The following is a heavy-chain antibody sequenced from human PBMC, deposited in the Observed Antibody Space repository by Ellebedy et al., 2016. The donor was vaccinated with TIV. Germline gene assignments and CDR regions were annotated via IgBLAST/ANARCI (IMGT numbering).Heavy chain of an antibody. CDR3: ARLVVDTADY. Sequence: SETLSLTCAVYGGSFSGYYWSWIRQPPGKGLEWIGEIKHSGSTNYNPSLKSRVTISVDTSKNQFSLKLSSVTAADTAVYYCARLVVDTADYWGQGTLVTVSS. CDR1: GGSFSGYY. J-gene: IGHJ4*02. V-gene: IGHV4-34*01. CDR2: IKHSGST. D-gene: IGHD5-18*01.